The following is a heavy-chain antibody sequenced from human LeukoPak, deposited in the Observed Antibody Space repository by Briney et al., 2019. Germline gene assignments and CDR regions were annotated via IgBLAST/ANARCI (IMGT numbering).Heavy chain of an antibody. CDR1: GGSISSSSYY. Sequence: PSETLSLTCTVSGGSISSSSYYWGWIRQPPGKGLEWIGSIYYSRSTYYNPSLKSRVTISVDTSKNQFSLKLSSVTAADTAVYYCARDGAHKNHYYSYYYMDVWGKGTTVTVSS. J-gene: IGHJ6*03. V-gene: IGHV4-39*02. D-gene: IGHD3-16*01. CDR2: IYYSRST. CDR3: ARDGAHKNHYYSYYYMDV.